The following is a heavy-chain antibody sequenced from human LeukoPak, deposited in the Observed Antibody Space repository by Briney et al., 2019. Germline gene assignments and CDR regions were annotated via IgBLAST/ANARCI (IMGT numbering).Heavy chain of an antibody. V-gene: IGHV1-2*02. D-gene: IGHD6-19*01. CDR2: INPNSGGT. Sequence: ASVKVSCKASGYTFTDYYMHWVRQAPAQGLEWMGWINPNSGGTNYAQKFQGRVTMTRDTSISTASMELSRLRSDDTAVYYCVRYSIAVAGPYNWCDHWGQGTLVTVSS. J-gene: IGHJ5*02. CDR3: VRYSIAVAGPYNWCDH. CDR1: GYTFTDYY.